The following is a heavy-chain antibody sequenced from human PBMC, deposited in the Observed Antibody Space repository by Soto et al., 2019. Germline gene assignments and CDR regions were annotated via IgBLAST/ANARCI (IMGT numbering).Heavy chain of an antibody. Sequence: GGSLRLSCAVSGFTLSNYAMDWVRQAPGKGLEYVSGISSNGVGTYYANSVQGRFTVSRDNSKNTVYLQMGYLRPEDTAVYYCARRARPDFYYMDVWGKGTTVTVSS. J-gene: IGHJ6*03. CDR2: ISSNGVGT. D-gene: IGHD6-6*01. V-gene: IGHV3-64*01. CDR3: ARRARPDFYYMDV. CDR1: GFTLSNYA.